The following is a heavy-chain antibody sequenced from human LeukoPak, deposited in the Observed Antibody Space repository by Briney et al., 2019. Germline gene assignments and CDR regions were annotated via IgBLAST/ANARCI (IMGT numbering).Heavy chain of an antibody. CDR1: GGSISSYY. CDR2: IYTSGST. V-gene: IGHV4-4*07. Sequence: PSETLSLTCTVSGGSISSYYWSWIRQPAGKGLEWIGRIYTSGSTNYNPSLKSRVTMSVDTSKSQFSLKLSSVTAADTAVYYCARVVRGYCSGGSCYSRGSDNWFDPWGQGTLVTVSS. D-gene: IGHD2-15*01. CDR3: ARVVRGYCSGGSCYSRGSDNWFDP. J-gene: IGHJ5*02.